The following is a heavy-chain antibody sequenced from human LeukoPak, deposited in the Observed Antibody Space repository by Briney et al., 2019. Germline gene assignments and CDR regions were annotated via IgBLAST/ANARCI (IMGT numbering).Heavy chain of an antibody. J-gene: IGHJ4*02. V-gene: IGHV1-2*02. D-gene: IGHD3/OR15-3a*01. CDR2: INPNSGGT. CDR1: GYTFTGYY. CDR3: VRMDRFEY. Sequence: ASVKVSCKASGYTFTGYYLHWVRQDPGQGLEWMGSINPNSGGTNFAQRFQGRVTMTRDTSVSTAYMELSRLRSDDTAIYYCVRMDRFEYWGQGTLVTVSS.